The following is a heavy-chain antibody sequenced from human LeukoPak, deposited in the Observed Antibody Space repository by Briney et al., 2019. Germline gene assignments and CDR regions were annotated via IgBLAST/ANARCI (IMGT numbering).Heavy chain of an antibody. Sequence: GESLKISCKGSGYSFTSYWIGWVRQMPGKGLERMGIIYPGDSDTRYSPSFQGQVTISADKSISTAYLQWSSLKASDTAMYYCARIRPLVAAEVYFQHWGQGTLVTVSS. CDR1: GYSFTSYW. V-gene: IGHV5-51*01. J-gene: IGHJ1*01. D-gene: IGHD6-19*01. CDR2: IYPGDSDT. CDR3: ARIRPLVAAEVYFQH.